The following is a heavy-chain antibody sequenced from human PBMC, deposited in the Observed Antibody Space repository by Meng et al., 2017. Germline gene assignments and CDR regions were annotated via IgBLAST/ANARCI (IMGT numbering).Heavy chain of an antibody. Sequence: QVQLVQSGAEVKKPGASVKVSCKASGYPFTRYGISWVRQAPGPGLEWMGWISAYNGNTNYAQKLQGRVTMTTDTSTSTAYMELRSLRSDDTAVYYCAQTTVTTYSEYFQHWGQGTLVTVSS. CDR2: ISAYNGNT. J-gene: IGHJ1*01. V-gene: IGHV1-18*01. D-gene: IGHD4-11*01. CDR1: GYPFTRYG. CDR3: AQTTVTTYSEYFQH.